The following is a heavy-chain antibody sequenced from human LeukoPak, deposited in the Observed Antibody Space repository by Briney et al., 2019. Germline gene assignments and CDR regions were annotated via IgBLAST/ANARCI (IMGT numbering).Heavy chain of an antibody. J-gene: IGHJ6*02. CDR2: IKQDGSEK. D-gene: IGHD3-9*01. V-gene: IGHV3-7*03. CDR3: ARDGITLFARYGLDV. Sequence: GGSLRLSCAASGFTFSSYWMSWVRQAPGKGLEWVANIKQDGSEKYYVDSVKGRFTISRDNAKNSLYLQMNSLRAEDTAVYYCARDGITLFARYGLDVWGQGTTVTVSS. CDR1: GFTFSSYW.